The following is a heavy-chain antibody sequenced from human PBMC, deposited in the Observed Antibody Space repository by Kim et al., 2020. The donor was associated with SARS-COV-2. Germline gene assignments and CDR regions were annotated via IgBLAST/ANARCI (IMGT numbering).Heavy chain of an antibody. D-gene: IGHD1-1*01. CDR3: ARDLNDEANAY. J-gene: IGHJ4*02. V-gene: IGHV1-46*01. Sequence: NTVYAQEFQGRVTLTGDTSSSTVYMELSRLTPEDTAVYYCARDLNDEANAYWGQGTLVTVSS. CDR2: NT.